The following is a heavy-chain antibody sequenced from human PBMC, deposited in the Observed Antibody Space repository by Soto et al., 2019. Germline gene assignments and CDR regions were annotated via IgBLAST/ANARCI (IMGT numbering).Heavy chain of an antibody. V-gene: IGHV4-59*01. CDR2: IGYSGST. CDR1: GGSISTYY. J-gene: IGHJ5*02. D-gene: IGHD6-13*01. Sequence: PSETLSLTCTASGGSISTYYWSWIRQPPGKGLEWIGYIGYSGSTNYNPSLKSRVTISVDTSKNQFSLKLSSVTAADTAVYYCARGPQQTNWFDPWGQGTLVTVSS. CDR3: ARGPQQTNWFDP.